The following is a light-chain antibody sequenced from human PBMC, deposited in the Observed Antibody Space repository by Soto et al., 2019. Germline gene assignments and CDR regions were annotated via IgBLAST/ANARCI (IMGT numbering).Light chain of an antibody. CDR1: QSVSSF. V-gene: IGKV3-15*01. CDR3: QQYNNWPPST. J-gene: IGKJ5*01. Sequence: DIVLTQSPVTLSLSPGERAALSCRASQSVSSFLAWYQQKPGQAPRLLIYGASTRATGIPARFSGSGSGTEFTLTISSLQSEDFAVYYCQQYNNWPPSTFGQGTRLEIK. CDR2: GAS.